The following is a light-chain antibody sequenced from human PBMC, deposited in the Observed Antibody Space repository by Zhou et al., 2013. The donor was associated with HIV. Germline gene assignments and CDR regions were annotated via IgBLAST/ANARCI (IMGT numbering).Light chain of an antibody. V-gene: IGKV3-20*01. CDR1: QSVSSSY. J-gene: IGKJ1*01. Sequence: EIVLTQSPGTLSLSPGERATLSCRASQSVSSSYLAWYQQKPGQAPRLLIYGASSRATGIPDRFSGSGSGTDFTLTISRLEPEDFAVYYCQQYGXSLPSTFGQGTKVEI. CDR2: GAS. CDR3: QQYGXSLPST.